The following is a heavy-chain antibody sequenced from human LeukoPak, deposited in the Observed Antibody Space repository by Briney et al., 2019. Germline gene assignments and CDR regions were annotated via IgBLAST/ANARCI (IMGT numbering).Heavy chain of an antibody. V-gene: IGHV4-34*01. Sequence: SETLSLTCAVYGGSFSGYYWSWIRQPPGKGLEWIGEINHSGSTNYNPSLKSRVTISVDTSKNQFSLKLSSVTAADTAVFYCATQLGGSRRIGSWGQGALVTVSS. CDR2: INHSGST. J-gene: IGHJ4*02. CDR1: GGSFSGYY. D-gene: IGHD2-15*01. CDR3: ATQLGGSRRIGS.